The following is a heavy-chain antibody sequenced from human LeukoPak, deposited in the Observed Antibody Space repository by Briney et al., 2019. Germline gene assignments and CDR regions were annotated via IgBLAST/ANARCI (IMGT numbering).Heavy chain of an antibody. V-gene: IGHV3-30*02. D-gene: IGHD3-9*01. CDR2: IRYDGSNK. CDR1: GFTFSSYG. Sequence: GGSLRLSCAASGFTFSSYGMHWVRQAPGKGLEWVAFIRYDGSNKYYADSVKGRFTISRDNSKNTLYLQMNSLRAEDTAVYYCAKDPYDILTGYDYYFDYWGQGTLVTVSS. CDR3: AKDPYDILTGYDYYFDY. J-gene: IGHJ4*02.